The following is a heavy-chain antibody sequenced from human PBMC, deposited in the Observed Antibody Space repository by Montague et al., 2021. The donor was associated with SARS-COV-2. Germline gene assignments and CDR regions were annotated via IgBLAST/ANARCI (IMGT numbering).Heavy chain of an antibody. V-gene: IGHV4-39*01. Sequence: IYYSGSTSYNPSLKSRVTISVDTSKNQFSLKLSSVTAADTAVCYCATDYDILTGYYIDALDIWGQGTMVTVYS. J-gene: IGHJ3*02. CDR2: IYYSGST. D-gene: IGHD3-9*01. CDR3: ATDYDILTGYYIDALDI.